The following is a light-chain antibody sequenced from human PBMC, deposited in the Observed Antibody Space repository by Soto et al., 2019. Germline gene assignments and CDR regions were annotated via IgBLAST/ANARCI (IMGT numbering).Light chain of an antibody. CDR3: SSYAGSYTFV. CDR1: ISDVGGYNY. CDR2: DVS. J-gene: IGLJ1*01. Sequence: QSALTQPRSVSGSPGQSDTISCTGTISDVGGYNYVSWYQQHPGKAPKLMVYDVSARPSGVPDRFSGSKSGNTASLTISGLQAEDEADYYCSSYAGSYTFVFGTGTKVTVL. V-gene: IGLV2-11*01.